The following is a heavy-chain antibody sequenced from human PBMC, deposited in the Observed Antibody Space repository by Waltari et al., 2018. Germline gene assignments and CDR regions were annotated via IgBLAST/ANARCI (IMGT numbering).Heavy chain of an antibody. CDR1: GGSISSYY. Sequence: QVQLQESGPGLVKPSETLSLTCTVSGGSISSYYWRWIRQPPGKGLEWIGYIYYSGSTNYNPSLKSRVTISVDTSKNQFSLKLSSVTAADTAVYYCARITLAAMGAFDYWGQGTLVTVSS. J-gene: IGHJ4*02. CDR3: ARITLAAMGAFDY. D-gene: IGHD2-2*01. V-gene: IGHV4-59*01. CDR2: IYYSGST.